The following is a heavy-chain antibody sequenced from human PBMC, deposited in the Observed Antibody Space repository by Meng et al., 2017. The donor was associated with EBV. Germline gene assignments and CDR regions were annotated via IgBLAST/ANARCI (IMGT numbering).Heavy chain of an antibody. D-gene: IGHD3-10*01. Sequence: HLRRLGVGGKYPGTLWKVACMTSGGSLRSAAVCLVRQAPGQGLEWMGGLIPVVGAPHYEQRFKGRVTIIADESTSTHSMELNSLRSEDTAMYYCASESGRGFTPDYWGQGTLVTVSS. J-gene: IGHJ4*02. V-gene: IGHV1-69*01. CDR1: GGSLRSAA. CDR2: LIPVVGAP. CDR3: ASESGRGFTPDY.